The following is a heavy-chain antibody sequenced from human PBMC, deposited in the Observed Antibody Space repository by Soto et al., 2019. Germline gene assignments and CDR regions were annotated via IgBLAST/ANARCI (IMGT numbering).Heavy chain of an antibody. V-gene: IGHV4-59*01. CDR3: AAGIAVAGTSFDY. CDR2: IYYSGST. J-gene: IGHJ4*02. D-gene: IGHD6-19*01. Sequence: SETLSLTCTVSGGSISSYYWSWIRQPPGKGLEWIGYIYYSGSTNYNPSLKSRVTISVDTSKNQFSLKLSSVTAADTAVYYCAAGIAVAGTSFDYWGQGTLVTVSS. CDR1: GGSISSYY.